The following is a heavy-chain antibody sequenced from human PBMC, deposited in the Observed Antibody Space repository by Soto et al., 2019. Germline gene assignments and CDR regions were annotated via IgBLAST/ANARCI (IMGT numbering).Heavy chain of an antibody. CDR1: GFTFGDYG. D-gene: IGHD1-1*01. J-gene: IGHJ1*01. V-gene: IGHV3-20*04. CDR2: INWNGGST. Sequence: GGSLRLSCAASGFTFGDYGMSWVRQAPGKGLEWVSGINWNGGSTGYADSVKGRFTISRDNAKNSLYLQMNSLRAEDTALYYCARDQLELSAEYFQHWGQGTLVTV. CDR3: ARDQLELSAEYFQH.